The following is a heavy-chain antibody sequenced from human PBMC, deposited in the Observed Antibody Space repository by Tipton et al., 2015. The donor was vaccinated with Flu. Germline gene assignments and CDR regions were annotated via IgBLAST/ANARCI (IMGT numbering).Heavy chain of an antibody. CDR2: IDQDGSQR. D-gene: IGHD4-23*01. J-gene: IGHJ5*02. CDR1: GFTFDNYW. CDR3: AKDNQLRTLTDNWFDP. V-gene: IGHV3-7*01. Sequence: SLRLSCAASGFTFDNYWMHWVRQAPGKGLEWVANIDQDGSQRYYVDSLRGRFTISRDNAKNSLYLQMNSLRAEDTAVYYCAKDNQLRTLTDNWFDPWGQGTLVTVSS.